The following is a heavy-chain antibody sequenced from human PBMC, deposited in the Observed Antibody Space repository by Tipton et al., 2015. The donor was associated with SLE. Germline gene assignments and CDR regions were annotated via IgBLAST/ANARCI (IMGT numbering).Heavy chain of an antibody. D-gene: IGHD3-16*01. CDR2: IYSGDST. CDR3: ATGDWGDYY. J-gene: IGHJ4*02. Sequence: GSLRLSCAASGFTFSNFAMNWVRQAPGKGLEWVSLIYSGDSTYYADSVKGRFTISRDDSRNTLYLQKSSLRPEDTATYYCATGDWGDYYWGQGTLVTVSS. V-gene: IGHV3-23*03. CDR1: GFTFSNFA.